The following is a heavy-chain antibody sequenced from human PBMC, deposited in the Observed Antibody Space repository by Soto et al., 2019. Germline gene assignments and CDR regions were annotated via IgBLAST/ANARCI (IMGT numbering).Heavy chain of an antibody. CDR3: ATRDTGRVY. V-gene: IGHV4-4*02. D-gene: IGHD5-18*01. J-gene: IGHJ4*02. CDR1: GVSISSHDW. Sequence: QVQLQESGPGLVKPSGTLSLTCAVSGVSISSHDWWTWVRQPPGKGLEWIGESHQSGNTHYNSSLESRVTISLDKSKTQLSLPLTSVTVADTAVYYCATRDTGRVYWGQGTLVTVSS. CDR2: SHQSGNT.